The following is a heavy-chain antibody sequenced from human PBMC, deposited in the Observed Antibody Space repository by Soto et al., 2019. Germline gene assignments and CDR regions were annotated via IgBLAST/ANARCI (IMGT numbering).Heavy chain of an antibody. V-gene: IGHV4-34*01. D-gene: IGHD3-22*01. Sequence: SETLSLTCAVYGGSFSDYYWSWIRQSPEKGLEWIGEINHSGITNYSPSLKSRVTMSVDTSKNQFSLKLTSVTAADTALYYCARFPFDSNDWTNPRYFDIWGQGTLVTVSS. CDR2: INHSGIT. CDR1: GGSFSDYY. J-gene: IGHJ4*02. CDR3: ARFPFDSNDWTNPRYFDI.